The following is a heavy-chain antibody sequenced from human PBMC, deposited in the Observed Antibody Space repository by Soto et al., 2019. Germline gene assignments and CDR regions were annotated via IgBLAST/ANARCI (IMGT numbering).Heavy chain of an antibody. CDR2: IYSGGTT. D-gene: IGHD5-12*01. J-gene: IGHJ4*02. V-gene: IGHV3-53*01. Sequence: EVQLVESGGGLIQPGGSLRLSCAVSGFTVRANYMSWVRQAPGKGLEWVSVIYSGGTTYYADSVKGRFIISRDISKNTLYVRMNILRAEDTAVYYCHGYGYWGQGTLVTVSS. CDR3: HGYGY. CDR1: GFTVRANY.